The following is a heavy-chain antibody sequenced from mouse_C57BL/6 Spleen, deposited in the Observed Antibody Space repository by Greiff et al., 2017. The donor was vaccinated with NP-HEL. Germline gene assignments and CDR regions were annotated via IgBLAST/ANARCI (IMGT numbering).Heavy chain of an antibody. Sequence: QVQLQQPGAELVMPGASVKLSCKASGYTFTSYWMHWVKQRPGQGLEWIGEIDPSDSYTNYNQKFKGKSTLTVDKSSSTAYMQLSSLTSEDSAVYYCARGLPFYWYFDVWGTGTTVTVSS. D-gene: IGHD3-1*01. CDR3: ARGLPFYWYFDV. V-gene: IGHV1-69*01. CDR2: IDPSDSYT. CDR1: GYTFTSYW. J-gene: IGHJ1*03.